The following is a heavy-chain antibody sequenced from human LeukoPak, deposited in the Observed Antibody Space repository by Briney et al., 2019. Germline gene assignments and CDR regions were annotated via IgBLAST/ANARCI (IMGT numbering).Heavy chain of an antibody. CDR2: INWNGGST. CDR3: ARGGNGGSYYGIDY. D-gene: IGHD1-26*01. CDR1: GFTFDDYG. V-gene: IGHV3-20*01. Sequence: GGSLRLSCAASGFTFDDYGMSWVRQAPGKGLEWVSGINWNGGSTGYADSVKGRFTISRDNAKNSLYLQMNSLRAEDTALYHCARGGNGGSYYGIDYWGQGTLVTVSS. J-gene: IGHJ4*02.